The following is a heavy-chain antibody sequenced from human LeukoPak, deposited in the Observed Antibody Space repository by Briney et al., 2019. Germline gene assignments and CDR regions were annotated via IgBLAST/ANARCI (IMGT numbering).Heavy chain of an antibody. V-gene: IGHV4-4*07. CDR2: IYTSGST. CDR1: GGSISSYF. Sequence: SETLSLTCTVSGGSISSYFCSWIRQPAGKGLEWIGRIYTSGSTNYNPSLKSRVTMSVDTSKNQFSLKLSSVTAADTAVYYCARELLWFGDLSVFHRNTYYMDVWGKGTTVTVSS. CDR3: ARELLWFGDLSVFHRNTYYMDV. J-gene: IGHJ6*03. D-gene: IGHD3-10*01.